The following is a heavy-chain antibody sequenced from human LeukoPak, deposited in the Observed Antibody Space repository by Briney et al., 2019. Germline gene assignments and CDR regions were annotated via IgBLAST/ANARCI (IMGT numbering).Heavy chain of an antibody. J-gene: IGHJ4*02. Sequence: GGSLRLSCAASGFTFSDYAMSWVRQASGKGLEWVSTISGSGGSTNYADSVKGRFTISRDNSKNTLYMQMNSLTAGDAAIYYCAKDRGWSAADYWGQGTLVTVSS. CDR2: ISGSGGST. V-gene: IGHV3-23*01. D-gene: IGHD2-15*01. CDR3: AKDRGWSAADY. CDR1: GFTFSDYA.